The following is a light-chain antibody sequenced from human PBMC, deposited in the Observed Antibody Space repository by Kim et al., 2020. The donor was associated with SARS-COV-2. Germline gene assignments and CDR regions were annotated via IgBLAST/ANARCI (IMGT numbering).Light chain of an antibody. CDR1: QSVSSTY. CDR2: GGS. J-gene: IGKJ1*01. V-gene: IGKV3-20*01. CDR3: QQYGVWM. Sequence: ESVLTQSPGTLSLSPGEKATLSCRASQSVSSTYLAWYQQKPGQAPRLIIYGGSSRATGVPDRFSGSGSGTDFTLTISRLEPEDFAVYYCQQYGVWMFGQGTKVDIK.